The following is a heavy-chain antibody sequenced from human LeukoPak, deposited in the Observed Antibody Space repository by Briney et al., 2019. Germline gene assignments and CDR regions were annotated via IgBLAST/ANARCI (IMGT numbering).Heavy chain of an antibody. CDR3: AKDRVYYDSSSPDF. CDR1: GFTFSTYG. Sequence: QPGGSLRLSCAASGFTFSTYGMHWVRQAPGKGLEWVALISSDGSDKSYPDSVKGRFTISRDNSKNTLYLQMNSLRAEDTAVYRCAKDRVYYDSSSPDFWGQGTLVTVSS. J-gene: IGHJ4*02. D-gene: IGHD3-22*01. CDR2: ISSDGSDK. V-gene: IGHV3-30*18.